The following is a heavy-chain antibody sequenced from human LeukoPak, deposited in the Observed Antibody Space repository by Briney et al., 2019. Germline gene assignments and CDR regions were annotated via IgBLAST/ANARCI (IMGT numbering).Heavy chain of an antibody. Sequence: SETLSLTCTVSGGSISSGGYYWSWIRQHPGKGLEWIGYIYYSGSTYYNPSLKSRVTISVDTSKNQFSLKLSSVTAADTAVYYCARCNDSSGYYSHYYYMDVWGKGTTVTVSS. CDR2: IYYSGST. D-gene: IGHD3-22*01. CDR3: ARCNDSSGYYSHYYYMDV. J-gene: IGHJ6*03. V-gene: IGHV4-31*03. CDR1: GGSISSGGYY.